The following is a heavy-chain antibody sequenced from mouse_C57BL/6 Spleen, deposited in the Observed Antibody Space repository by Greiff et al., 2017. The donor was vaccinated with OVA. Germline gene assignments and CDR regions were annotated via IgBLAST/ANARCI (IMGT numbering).Heavy chain of an antibody. Sequence: QFQLQQSGAELARPGASVKMSCKASGYTFTSYTMHWVKQRPGQGLEWIGYINPSSGYTKYNQKFKDKATLTADKSSSTAYMQLSSLTSEDSAVYYCARSYNYDFDYWGQGTTLTVSS. CDR1: GYTFTSYT. CDR2: INPSSGYT. J-gene: IGHJ2*01. D-gene: IGHD1-3*01. CDR3: ARSYNYDFDY. V-gene: IGHV1-4*01.